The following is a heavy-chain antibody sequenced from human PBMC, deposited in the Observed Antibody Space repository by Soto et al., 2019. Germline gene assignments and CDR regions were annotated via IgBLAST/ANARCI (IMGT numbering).Heavy chain of an antibody. D-gene: IGHD3-10*01. CDR1: GYSFTYSD. J-gene: IGHJ4*02. CDR2: LNPNNAAS. CDR3: ARVKGYGSGSEGFDT. V-gene: IGHV1-8*02. Sequence: QVLLEQSGPEVREPGASVKVSCKTSGYSFTYSDINWIRQAPGQGLEWMGWLNPNNAASGSAVKYKGRLTMTSDAATTTVFMELRGLRSEDTAVYYCARVKGYGSGSEGFDTWGQGTMVTVSS.